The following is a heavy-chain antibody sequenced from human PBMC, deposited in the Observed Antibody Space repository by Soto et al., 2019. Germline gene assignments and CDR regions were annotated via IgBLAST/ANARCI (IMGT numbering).Heavy chain of an antibody. CDR3: ARGIVVRGQGWFDP. J-gene: IGHJ5*02. D-gene: IGHD2-15*01. V-gene: IGHV1-2*02. Sequence: QVQLVQSGAEVKKPGASVKVSCKASGYTFTGYYIHWVRQAPGQGLDWMGWINPNSGDTNLAQKFQGRVTMTRDTSISTTYMELSRLASDDTAAYFCARGIVVRGQGWFDPWGQGTLVTVSS. CDR1: GYTFTGYY. CDR2: INPNSGDT.